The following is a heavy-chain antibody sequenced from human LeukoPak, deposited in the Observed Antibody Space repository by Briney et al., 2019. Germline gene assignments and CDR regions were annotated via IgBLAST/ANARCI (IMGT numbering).Heavy chain of an antibody. Sequence: GGSLRLSCAASGFTFSSYSMNWVRQAPGKGLEWVSYISSSSTIYYADSVKGRFTISRDNAKNSLYLQMNSLRDEDTAVYYCARDQRDYDILTDGGYWGQGTLVTVSS. J-gene: IGHJ4*02. V-gene: IGHV3-48*02. CDR3: ARDQRDYDILTDGGY. CDR2: ISSSSTI. CDR1: GFTFSSYS. D-gene: IGHD3-9*01.